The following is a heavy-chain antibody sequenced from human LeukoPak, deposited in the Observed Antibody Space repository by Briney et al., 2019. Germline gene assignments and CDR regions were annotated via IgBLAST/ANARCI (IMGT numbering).Heavy chain of an antibody. V-gene: IGHV3-23*01. CDR2: ISGSGGST. D-gene: IGHD3-3*01. Sequence: GGSLRLSCAASGFTFSSYAMSWVRQAPGKGLAWVSAISGSGGSTYYADSVKGRFTISRDNSKNTLYLQMNSLRAGDTAVYYCAKDSHYDFWSGYYVAWGQGTLVTVSS. CDR1: GFTFSSYA. J-gene: IGHJ5*02. CDR3: AKDSHYDFWSGYYVA.